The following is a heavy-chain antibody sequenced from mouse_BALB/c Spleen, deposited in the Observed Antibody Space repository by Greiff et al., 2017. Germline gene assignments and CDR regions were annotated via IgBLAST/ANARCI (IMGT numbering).Heavy chain of an antibody. V-gene: IGHV5-17*02. CDR1: GFTFSSFG. CDR3: ARSGSSGYDYFDY. J-gene: IGHJ2*01. D-gene: IGHD3-1*01. CDR2: ISSGSSTI. Sequence: EVKLVESGGGLVQPGGSRKLSCAASGFTFSSFGMHWVRQAPEKGLEWVAYISSGSSTIYYADTVKGRFTISRDNPKNTLFLQMTSLRSEDTAMYYCARSGSSGYDYFDYWGQGTTLTVSS.